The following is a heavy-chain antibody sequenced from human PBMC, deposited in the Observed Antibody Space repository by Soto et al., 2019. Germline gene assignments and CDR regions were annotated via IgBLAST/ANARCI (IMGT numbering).Heavy chain of an antibody. V-gene: IGHV4-61*01. Sequence: LSLTCTVSGGSVSSGSYYWSWIRQPPGKGLEWIGYIYYSGSTNYNPSLKSRVTISVDTSKNQFSLKLSSVTAADTAVYYCASSLGYCSGGSCYEFWFDPWGQGTLVTVSS. D-gene: IGHD2-15*01. J-gene: IGHJ5*02. CDR3: ASSLGYCSGGSCYEFWFDP. CDR2: IYYSGST. CDR1: GGSVSSGSYY.